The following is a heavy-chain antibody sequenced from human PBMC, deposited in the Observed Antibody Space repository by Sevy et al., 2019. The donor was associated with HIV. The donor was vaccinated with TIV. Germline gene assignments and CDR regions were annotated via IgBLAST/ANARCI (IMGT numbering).Heavy chain of an antibody. J-gene: IGHJ3*02. CDR1: GFTFSPYS. CDR3: AKDRKVLLVVYAIPFDVFDI. Sequence: GGSLRLSCAASGFTFSPYSMNWVRQAPGKGLEWVAFIRYDGSNEYYGDSVKGRFTISRDNSKDTLYLQMNSLRPEDTAVYFCAKDRKVLLVVYAIPFDVFDIWGHGTMVTVSS. CDR2: IRYDGSNE. V-gene: IGHV3-30*02. D-gene: IGHD2-8*02.